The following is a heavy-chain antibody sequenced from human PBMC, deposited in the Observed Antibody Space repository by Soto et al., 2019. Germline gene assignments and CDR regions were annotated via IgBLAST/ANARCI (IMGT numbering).Heavy chain of an antibody. Sequence: SETLSLTCVVSGASISSGDYAWNWVRQPPGKGLEWLGYIYNIGGSYYNPSLKSRVSISLDRSKNHFSLRLDSVTAADTALYFCARGDKNNDYYFDHWGQGTLVTVSP. CDR2: IYNIGGS. CDR3: ARGDKNNDYYFDH. V-gene: IGHV4-30-2*01. D-gene: IGHD3-16*01. CDR1: GASISSGDYA. J-gene: IGHJ4*02.